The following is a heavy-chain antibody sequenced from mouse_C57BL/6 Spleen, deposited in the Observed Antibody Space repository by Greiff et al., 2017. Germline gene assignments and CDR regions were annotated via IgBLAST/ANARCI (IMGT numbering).Heavy chain of an antibody. J-gene: IGHJ4*01. CDR2: IYPGSGST. V-gene: IGHV1-55*01. D-gene: IGHD2-2*01. CDR3: ARRTMVTTKKVYAMDY. CDR1: GSTFTTYW. Sequence: LQLQHPGPELVKPGASVKMSCKASGSTFTTYWITWVKQRPGKGLEWIGDIYPGSGSTNYNEKFKSKATLTVDTSSSTAYMQLSSLTSEDSAVYYCARRTMVTTKKVYAMDYWGQGTSVTVSS.